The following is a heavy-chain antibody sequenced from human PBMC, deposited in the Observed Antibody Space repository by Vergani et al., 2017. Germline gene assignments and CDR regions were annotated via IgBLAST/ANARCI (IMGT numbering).Heavy chain of an antibody. CDR3: ARGGAPDPDTAMAQYFDY. D-gene: IGHD5-18*01. Sequence: QLQLQESGSGLVKPSQTLSLTCAVSGGSISSGGYSWSWIRQPPGKGLEWIGYIYHSGSTYYNPSLKSRVTISVDTSKNQFSLKLSSVTAADTAVYYCARGGAPDPDTAMAQYFDYWGQGTLVTVSS. CDR1: GGSISSGGYS. J-gene: IGHJ4*02. CDR2: IYHSGST. V-gene: IGHV4-30-2*01.